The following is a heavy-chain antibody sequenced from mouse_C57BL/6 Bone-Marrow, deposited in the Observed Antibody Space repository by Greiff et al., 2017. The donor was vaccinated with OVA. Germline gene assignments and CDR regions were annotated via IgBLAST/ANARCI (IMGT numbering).Heavy chain of an antibody. J-gene: IGHJ1*03. CDR2: ISDGGSYT. CDR3: ARERPDRSGYDWYFDV. D-gene: IGHD3-2*02. V-gene: IGHV5-4*01. Sequence: EVHLVESGGGLVKPGGSLKLSCAASGFTFSSYAMSWVRQTPEKRLEWVATISDGGSYTYYPDNVKGRFTISRDNAKNNLYLQMSHLKSEDTAMYYCARERPDRSGYDWYFDVWGTGTTVTVSS. CDR1: GFTFSSYA.